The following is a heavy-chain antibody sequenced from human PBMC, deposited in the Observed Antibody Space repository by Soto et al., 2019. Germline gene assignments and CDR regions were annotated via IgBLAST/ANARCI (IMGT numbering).Heavy chain of an antibody. CDR3: ARAGPDSNYVPDY. D-gene: IGHD4-4*01. J-gene: IGHJ4*01. CDR1: GYTFTNYA. CDR2: INVGNGNA. Sequence: QVHLVQSGAEEKMPGASVRVSCQASGYTFTNYAVWWVRQAPGQRLEGVGWINVGNGNAQYAQRFQGRVTMTRETSAKIVYMELSRLTSGDTAVYFCARAGPDSNYVPDYLCQGTLRTVSS. V-gene: IGHV1-3*05.